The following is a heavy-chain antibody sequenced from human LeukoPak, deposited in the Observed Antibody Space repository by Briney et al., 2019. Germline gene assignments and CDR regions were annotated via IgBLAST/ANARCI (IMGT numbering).Heavy chain of an antibody. D-gene: IGHD5-18*01. CDR2: IYYSGSA. CDR3: ARLRGYSYGLYYYGMDV. J-gene: IGHJ6*02. V-gene: IGHV4-59*01. CDR1: GGSFSGYY. Sequence: SETLSLTCAVYGGSFSGYYWSWIRQPPGKGLEWIGYIYYSGSANYNPSLKSRVTISVDTSKNQFSLKLSSVTAADTAVYYCARLRGYSYGLYYYGMDVWGQGTTVTVSS.